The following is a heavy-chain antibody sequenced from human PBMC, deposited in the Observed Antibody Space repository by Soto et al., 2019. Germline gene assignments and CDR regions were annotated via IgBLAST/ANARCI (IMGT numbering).Heavy chain of an antibody. CDR1: GGSISSSY. D-gene: IGHD3-10*01. Sequence: SETLSLTCTVSGGSISSSYWSWIRQPPGKGLEWIGYIYDSGSTYYNPSLKSRVTISVDTSKDQFSLKLNSMTAADTAVYYCARHNYGSGSTYFDYWGQGTLVTVPQ. V-gene: IGHV4-59*08. CDR3: ARHNYGSGSTYFDY. CDR2: IYDSGST. J-gene: IGHJ4*02.